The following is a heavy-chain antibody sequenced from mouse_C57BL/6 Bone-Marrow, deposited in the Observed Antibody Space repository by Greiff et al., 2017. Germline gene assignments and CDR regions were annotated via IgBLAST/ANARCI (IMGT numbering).Heavy chain of an antibody. V-gene: IGHV14-4*01. Sequence: VQLQQSGAELVRPGASVKLSCTASGFNIKNDYMHWVKQRPEQGLEWIGWIDPENGDTEYASKFQGKATITADTSSNTAYLQLSSLTSEDTAVCSCTTVDYDCFDYWGQGTTLTVSS. J-gene: IGHJ2*01. CDR3: TTVDYDCFDY. CDR2: IDPENGDT. CDR1: GFNIKNDY. D-gene: IGHD2-4*01.